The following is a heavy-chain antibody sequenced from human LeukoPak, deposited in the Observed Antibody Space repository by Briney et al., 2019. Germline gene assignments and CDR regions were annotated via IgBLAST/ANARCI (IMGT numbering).Heavy chain of an antibody. CDR2: IYPGDSDT. V-gene: IGHV5-51*01. CDR1: GYSFTSYW. D-gene: IGHD6-13*01. Sequence: GESLKISCKGSGYSFTSYWIGWVRQMPAGGLEWMGIIYPGDSDTRYSPSFQGQVTISADKSISTAYLQWSSLKASDTAMYYCARRVSSWYFDYWGQGTLVTVSS. J-gene: IGHJ4*02. CDR3: ARRVSSWYFDY.